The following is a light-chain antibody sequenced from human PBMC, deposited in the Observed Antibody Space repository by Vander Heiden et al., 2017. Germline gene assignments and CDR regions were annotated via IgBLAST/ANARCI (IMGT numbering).Light chain of an antibody. CDR1: QSITSD. CDR2: GAS. V-gene: IGKV3-15*01. Sequence: EIVITQSPATLSVSPGERATLSCRASQSITSDLAWYQQISGQAPRLLIYGASTRATGVAARFSGSGSGTEFTLTVSSLQSEDFAVYYCQQYTSWPFTFGQGTNLEIK. J-gene: IGKJ2*01. CDR3: QQYTSWPFT.